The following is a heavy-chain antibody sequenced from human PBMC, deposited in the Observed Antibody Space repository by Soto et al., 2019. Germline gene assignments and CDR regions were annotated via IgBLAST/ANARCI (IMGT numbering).Heavy chain of an antibody. CDR1: GVSISDTSYY. CDR3: ARQGSY. CDR2: IYFNGKT. J-gene: IGHJ4*02. V-gene: IGHV4-39*01. Sequence: SETLSLTCNVSGVSISDTSYYWGWIRQPPGKGLEWIGTIYFNGKTFYNPSLRSRLTISVDTSTNQISLRLTSVTAADTAVYYCARQGSYWGQGTLVTVSS.